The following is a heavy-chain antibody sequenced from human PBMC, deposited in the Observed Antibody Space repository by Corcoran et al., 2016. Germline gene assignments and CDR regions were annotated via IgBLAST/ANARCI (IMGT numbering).Heavy chain of an antibody. CDR3: ARFSGSYYGDAFDI. V-gene: IGHV3-53*01. CDR2: IYSGAST. D-gene: IGHD1-26*01. Sequence: EVQLVESGGGLIQPGGSLRLSCAASGFTVSSNYMSWVRQAPGKGLGWVSVIYSGASTYYADSVKGRFTISRDNSKNTLYLQMNSLRAEDTAVDYWARFSGSYYGDAFDIWGQGTMVTVSS. CDR1: GFTVSSNY. J-gene: IGHJ3*02.